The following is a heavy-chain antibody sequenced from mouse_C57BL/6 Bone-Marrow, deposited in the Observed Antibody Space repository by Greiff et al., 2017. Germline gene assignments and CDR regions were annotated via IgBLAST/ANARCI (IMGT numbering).Heavy chain of an antibody. CDR1: GYTFTSYW. D-gene: IGHD2-5*01. J-gene: IGHJ3*01. CDR2: IYPGSGST. CDR3: ARGSNYFAY. Sequence: QVHVKQSGAELVKPGASVKMSCKASGYTFTSYWITWVKQRPGQGLEWIGDIYPGSGSTNYNEKFKSKATLTVDTSSSTAYMQLSSLTSEDSAVYSCARGSNYFAYWGQGTLVTVSA. V-gene: IGHV1-55*01.